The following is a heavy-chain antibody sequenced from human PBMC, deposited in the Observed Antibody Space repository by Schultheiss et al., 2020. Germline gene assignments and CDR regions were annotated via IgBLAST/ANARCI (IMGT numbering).Heavy chain of an antibody. D-gene: IGHD6-13*01. CDR1: GFTFSDYY. J-gene: IGHJ3*02. CDR3: ARVRSSSWYDDAFDI. CDR2: ISSSGSTI. V-gene: IGHV3-11*04. Sequence: GGSLRLSCATSGFTFSDYYMNWIRQAPGRGLEWVSYISSSGSTIYYADSVKGRFTISRDNAKNSLYLQMNSLRAEDTAVYYCARVRSSSWYDDAFDIWGQGTMVTVSS.